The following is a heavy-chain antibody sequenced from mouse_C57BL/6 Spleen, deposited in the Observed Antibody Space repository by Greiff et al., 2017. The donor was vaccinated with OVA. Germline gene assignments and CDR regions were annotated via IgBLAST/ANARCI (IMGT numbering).Heavy chain of an antibody. V-gene: IGHV1-80*01. CDR1: GYAFSSYW. D-gene: IGHD2-1*01. CDR3: ARWNGNYAWFAY. Sequence: VKLMESGAELVKPGASVKISCKASGYAFSSYWMNWVKQRPGKGLEWIGQIYPGDGDTNYNGKFKGKATLTADKSSSTAYMQLSSLTSEDSAVYFCARWNGNYAWFAYWGQGTLVTVSA. CDR2: IYPGDGDT. J-gene: IGHJ3*01.